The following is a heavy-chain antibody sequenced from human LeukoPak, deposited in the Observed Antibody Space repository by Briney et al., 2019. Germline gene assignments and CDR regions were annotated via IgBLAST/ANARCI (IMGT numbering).Heavy chain of an antibody. J-gene: IGHJ4*02. CDR1: GFTFSSYG. V-gene: IGHV3-23*01. CDR2: VGVGGDT. CDR3: APLAVADDYFDS. Sequence: GGSLRLSCAASGFTFSSYGMSWVRQAPGNGLVWVSSVGVGGDTYYAGSVKGRFTISRDNSKSTLYLQMTSLRPEDTAVYYCAPLAVADDYFDSWGQGALVTVSS. D-gene: IGHD6-19*01.